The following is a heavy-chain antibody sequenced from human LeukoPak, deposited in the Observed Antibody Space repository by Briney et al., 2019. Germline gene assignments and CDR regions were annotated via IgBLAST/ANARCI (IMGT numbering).Heavy chain of an antibody. J-gene: IGHJ4*02. CDR3: ARFPRGYSYGSADY. Sequence: GGSLRLSCAASGFTFSSYEMNWVRQAPGKGLEWVPYISSSGSTIYYADSVKGRFTISRDNAKNSLYLQMNSLRAEDTAVYYCARFPRGYSYGSADYWGQGTLVAVSS. CDR1: GFTFSSYE. CDR2: ISSSGSTI. V-gene: IGHV3-48*03. D-gene: IGHD5-18*01.